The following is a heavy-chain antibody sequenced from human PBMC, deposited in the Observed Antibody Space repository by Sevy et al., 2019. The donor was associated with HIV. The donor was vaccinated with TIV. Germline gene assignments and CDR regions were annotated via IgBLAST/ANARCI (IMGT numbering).Heavy chain of an antibody. CDR1: GYSFTSYW. V-gene: IGHV5-51*01. Sequence: GESLKISCKGSGYSFTSYWIGWVRQMPGKGLEWMGIIYPGDSDTRYSPSFQGQVTISADKSINTAYLHWSSLKASDTAMYYCARQDPTYYYGMDVWCQGTTVTASS. J-gene: IGHJ6*02. D-gene: IGHD1-1*01. CDR2: IYPGDSDT. CDR3: ARQDPTYYYGMDV.